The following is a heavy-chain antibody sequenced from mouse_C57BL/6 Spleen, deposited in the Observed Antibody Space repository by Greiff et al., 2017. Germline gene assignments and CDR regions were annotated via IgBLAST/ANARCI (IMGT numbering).Heavy chain of an antibody. CDR1: GYTFTSYW. Sequence: VQLQQSGAELVKPGASVKLSCKASGYTFTSYWMHWVKQRPGRGLEWIGSIDPNSGGTKYNEKFKSKATLTVDKPSSTAYMQLSSLTSEDSAVYYCARSDGDYAMDYWGQGTSVTVSS. CDR2: IDPNSGGT. CDR3: ARSDGDYAMDY. V-gene: IGHV1-72*01. J-gene: IGHJ4*01.